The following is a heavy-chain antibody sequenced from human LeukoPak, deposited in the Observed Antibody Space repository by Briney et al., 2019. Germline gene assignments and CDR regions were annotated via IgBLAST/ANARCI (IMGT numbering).Heavy chain of an antibody. V-gene: IGHV4-30-2*01. Sequence: SETLSLTCAVSGGSISIGGYSWSCIRQPPGKGREWIGYIYHSGSTYYNPSLKSRVTISVDRSKNQFSLKLSSVTAADTAVYYCARDEYYDSSGYRNRWFDPWGQGTLVTVSS. CDR2: IYHSGST. CDR3: ARDEYYDSSGYRNRWFDP. J-gene: IGHJ5*02. CDR1: GGSISIGGYS. D-gene: IGHD3-22*01.